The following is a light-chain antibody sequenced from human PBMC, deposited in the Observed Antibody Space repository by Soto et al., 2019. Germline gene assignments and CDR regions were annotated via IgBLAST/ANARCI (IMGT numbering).Light chain of an antibody. CDR2: STD. J-gene: IGLJ1*01. CDR3: LLYYGGAGL. Sequence: QAVVTQEPSLTVSPGGTVTLTCASSTGEVSSGNFPSWFQQKPGQAPRPLTYSTDSKYSWTPARFSGSLVGGKAALTLSGVQPEDEADYYCLLYYGGAGLFGTGTKLTVL. V-gene: IGLV7-43*01. CDR1: TGEVSSGNF.